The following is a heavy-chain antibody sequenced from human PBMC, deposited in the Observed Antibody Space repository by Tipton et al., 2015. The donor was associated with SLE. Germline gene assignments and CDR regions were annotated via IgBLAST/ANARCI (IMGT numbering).Heavy chain of an antibody. CDR3: ARVGGGYSSGWYDY. J-gene: IGHJ4*02. V-gene: IGHV4-59*01. Sequence: LRLSCTVSGGSISSYYWGWIRQPPGKGLEWIGYIYYSGSTNYNPSLKSRVTISVDTSKNQFSLKLSSVTAADTAVYYCARVGGGYSSGWYDYWGQGTLVTVSS. CDR2: IYYSGST. D-gene: IGHD6-19*01. CDR1: GGSISSYY.